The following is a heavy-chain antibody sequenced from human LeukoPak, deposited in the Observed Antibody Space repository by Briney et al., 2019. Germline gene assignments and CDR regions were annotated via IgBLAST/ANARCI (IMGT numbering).Heavy chain of an antibody. J-gene: IGHJ4*02. Sequence: QPGGSLRLSCAASGFTFSSYEMNWVRQAPGNGLEWVSAISGSGGNTYYADSVKGRFTISRDNSKNTLYLQMNSLRADDTAIYYCAKMDTAMIPEGHWGQGTLVTVSS. CDR1: GFTFSSYE. V-gene: IGHV3-23*01. CDR3: AKMDTAMIPEGH. CDR2: ISGSGGNT. D-gene: IGHD5-18*01.